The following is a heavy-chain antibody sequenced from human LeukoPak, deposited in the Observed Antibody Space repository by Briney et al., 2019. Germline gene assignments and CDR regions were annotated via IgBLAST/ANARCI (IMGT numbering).Heavy chain of an antibody. CDR1: GFTFDDYT. V-gene: IGHV3-43*01. CDR3: AKGLASPRAYYTDV. J-gene: IGHJ6*03. CDR2: ISWDGGST. Sequence: GGSLRLSCAASGFTFDDYTMHWVRHAPGKGLEWVSLISWDGGSTYYADSVKGRFTISRDNSKNSLYLQMNSLRTEDTALYYCAKGLASPRAYYTDVWGKGTTVTVSS.